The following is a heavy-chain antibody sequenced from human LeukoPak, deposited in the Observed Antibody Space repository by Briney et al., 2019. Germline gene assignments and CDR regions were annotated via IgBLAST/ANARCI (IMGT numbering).Heavy chain of an antibody. D-gene: IGHD3-9*01. V-gene: IGHV3-15*01. CDR2: IKSKAAGGTT. CDR3: GTLGYFDWSSSSYPDS. Sequence: GGSLRLSCAVSGITFSDVWMSWVRQAPGKGLEWVGRIKSKAAGGTTDFAAPVKGRFTISRDDSKNMLYLQMNSLKTEDTAVYYCGTLGYFDWSSSSYPDSWGQGTLVTVSS. J-gene: IGHJ4*02. CDR1: GITFSDVW.